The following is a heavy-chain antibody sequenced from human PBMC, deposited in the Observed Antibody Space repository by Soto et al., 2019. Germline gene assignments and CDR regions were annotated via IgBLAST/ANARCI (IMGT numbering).Heavy chain of an antibody. CDR1: GFTFSSYG. CDR3: AKARIMITFGGVIPDY. D-gene: IGHD3-16*02. Sequence: QVQLVESGGGVVQPGRSLRLSSAASGFTFSSYGMHWVRQAPGKGLEWVAVISYDGSNKYYADSVKGRFTISRDNSKNTLYLQMNSLRAGDTAVYYCAKARIMITFGGVIPDYWGQGTLVTVSS. CDR2: ISYDGSNK. J-gene: IGHJ4*02. V-gene: IGHV3-30*18.